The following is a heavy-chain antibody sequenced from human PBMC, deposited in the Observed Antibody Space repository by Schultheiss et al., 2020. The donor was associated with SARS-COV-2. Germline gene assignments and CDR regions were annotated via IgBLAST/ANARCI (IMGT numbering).Heavy chain of an antibody. Sequence: GGSLRLSCADSGFTFSSYWMHWVRQAPGKGLVWVSSISGSGGSTYYADSVKGRFTISRDNSKNPLYLQMNSLRAEDTAVDYCAKDHGPSGSSGWREDYWGQGTLVTVSS. CDR2: ISGSGGST. D-gene: IGHD6-19*01. V-gene: IGHV3-23*01. J-gene: IGHJ4*02. CDR1: GFTFSSYW. CDR3: AKDHGPSGSSGWREDY.